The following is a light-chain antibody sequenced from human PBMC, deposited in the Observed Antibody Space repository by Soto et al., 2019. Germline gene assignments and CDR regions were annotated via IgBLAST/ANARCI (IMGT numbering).Light chain of an antibody. V-gene: IGLV1-47*02. Sequence: QSVLTQPPSASGTPGQRVTISCSRSSSNIGSNYVYWYQQFPGTAPKLLMFSNNQRPSGVPDRFSGSKSGTSASLAISGLRSEDEADYYCAAWDDSLSGVVFGGGTKLTVL. CDR3: AAWDDSLSGVV. CDR2: SNN. CDR1: SSNIGSNY. J-gene: IGLJ2*01.